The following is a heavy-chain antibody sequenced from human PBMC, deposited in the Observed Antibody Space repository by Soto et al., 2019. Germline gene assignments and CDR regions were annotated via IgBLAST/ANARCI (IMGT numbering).Heavy chain of an antibody. Sequence: SETLSLTCAVYGGSFSGYYWTWIRQPPGKGLDWIGEINHSGSTNCNPSLKSRVTISVDKSKNQFSLKLSSVTAADTAVYYCARVAVAGTRVDYWGQGSLVTVSS. CDR2: INHSGST. V-gene: IGHV4-34*01. D-gene: IGHD6-19*01. J-gene: IGHJ4*02. CDR1: GGSFSGYY. CDR3: ARVAVAGTRVDY.